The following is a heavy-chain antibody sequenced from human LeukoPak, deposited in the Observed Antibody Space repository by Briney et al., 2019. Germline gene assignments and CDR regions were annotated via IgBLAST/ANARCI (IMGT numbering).Heavy chain of an antibody. CDR3: ARHMLGAPVGAIDC. Sequence: PSETLSLTCDVSDYSIRNSYFWGWIRQPPGKGLEWIGSIYYTGSTSSNASLESRLTISVDTSKNQFSLKLRSVTAEDTAVYYCARHMLGAPVGAIDCWSPETLVTVSS. CDR2: IYYTGST. V-gene: IGHV4-38-2*01. J-gene: IGHJ4*02. D-gene: IGHD1-26*01. CDR1: DYSIRNSYF.